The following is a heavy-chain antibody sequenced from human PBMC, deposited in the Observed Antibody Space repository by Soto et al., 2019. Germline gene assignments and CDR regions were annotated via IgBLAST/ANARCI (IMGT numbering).Heavy chain of an antibody. CDR2: ISAYNGKT. CDR1: GYSFTSYG. V-gene: IGHV1-18*01. CDR3: ARPETGNHYYYYAMDV. Sequence: QVHLVQSGAEVKKPGASVKVSCKASGYSFTSYGISWVRQAPGQGLEWMGWISAYNGKTNYAQELQGRVTMTTDTSTITAYLELRSLRSDDTAVYYCARPETGNHYYYYAMDVWGQGTTVTVSS. D-gene: IGHD1-1*01. J-gene: IGHJ6*02.